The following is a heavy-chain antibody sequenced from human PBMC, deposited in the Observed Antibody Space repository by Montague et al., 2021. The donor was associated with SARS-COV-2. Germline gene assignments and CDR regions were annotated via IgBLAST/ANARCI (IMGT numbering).Heavy chain of an antibody. Sequence: SETLSLTCTVSGGSISRSTSSWAWIRQPPGKGLEWIGSISYTGSTYYNPSLKSRVTISVDTSRNQFSLRLSSVTAADTSAYYCARLPLVSSWSRAAGYYYYGMDVWGQGITVTVSS. J-gene: IGHJ6*02. CDR1: GGSISRSTSS. V-gene: IGHV4-39*01. CDR2: ISYTGST. CDR3: ARLPLVSSWSRAAGYYYYGMDV. D-gene: IGHD6-13*01.